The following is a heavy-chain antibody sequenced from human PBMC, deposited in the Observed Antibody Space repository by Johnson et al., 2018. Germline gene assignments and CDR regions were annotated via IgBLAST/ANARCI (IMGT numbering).Heavy chain of an antibody. CDR2: ISGSGGST. J-gene: IGHJ1*01. CDR1: GFTFSSYA. D-gene: IGHD4-17*01. CDR3: ARSQSAYYGDYVGAEYFRH. Sequence: VQLVESGGGLVQPEGSXRLSCAASGFTFSSYAMSWVRPAPGKGLEWVSAISGSGGSTYYADSVKGRFTISRANAKNSLYLQMRSLRAEDTAVYYCARSQSAYYGDYVGAEYFRHWGQGTLVTVSS. V-gene: IGHV3-23*04.